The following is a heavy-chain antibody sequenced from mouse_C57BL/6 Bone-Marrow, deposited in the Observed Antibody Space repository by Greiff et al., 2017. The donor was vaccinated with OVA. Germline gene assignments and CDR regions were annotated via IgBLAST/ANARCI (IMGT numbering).Heavy chain of an antibody. CDR1: GYTFTSYW. CDR2: IDPSDSYT. D-gene: IGHD3-2*02. J-gene: IGHJ4*01. CDR3: ARRGGFRYAMDY. V-gene: IGHV1-69*01. Sequence: VQLQQPGAELVMPGASVKLSCKASGYTFTSYWMHWVKQRPGQGLEWIGEIDPSDSYTNYNQKFKGKSTLTVDKSSSTAYMQLSSLTSEDSAVYYCARRGGFRYAMDYWGQGTSVTVSS.